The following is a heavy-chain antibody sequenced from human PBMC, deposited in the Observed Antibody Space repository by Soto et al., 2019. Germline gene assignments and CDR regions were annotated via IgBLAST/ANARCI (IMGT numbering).Heavy chain of an antibody. CDR3: ASSPSLAVAGTTFDY. D-gene: IGHD6-19*01. CDR1: GGSISSGDYY. CDR2: IYYSGST. V-gene: IGHV4-30-4*01. Sequence: SETLSLTCRVSGGSISSGDYYWSLIRQPPGKGLEWIGYIYYSGSTYYNPSLKSRVTISVDTSKNQFSLKLSSVTAADTAVYYCASSPSLAVAGTTFDYWGQGTLVTVSS. J-gene: IGHJ4*02.